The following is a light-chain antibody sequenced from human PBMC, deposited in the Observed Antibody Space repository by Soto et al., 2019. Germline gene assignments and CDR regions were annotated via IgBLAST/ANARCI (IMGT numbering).Light chain of an antibody. V-gene: IGKV3-20*01. J-gene: IGKJ1*01. Sequence: EIVLTQSPGTLSLSPGERATLSCRARQSISSSYLAWYQQKPGQAPRLLIYAASRRAAGIPDRFSGSGSGTDVTLTISRLEPEDFAVYYCQQYCSSPRTFGQGTKVEIK. CDR2: AAS. CDR3: QQYCSSPRT. CDR1: QSISSSY.